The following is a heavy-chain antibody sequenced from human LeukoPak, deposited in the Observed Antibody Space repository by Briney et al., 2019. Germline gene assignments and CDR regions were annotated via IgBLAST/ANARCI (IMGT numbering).Heavy chain of an antibody. CDR2: IRSKAYGATT. CDR3: TRVGIAVAATGYYYMDV. D-gene: IGHD6-19*01. J-gene: IGHJ6*03. Sequence: PGGSLRLSCTASGFTFDDYAMRWVRQAPGKGLGWVGFIRSKAYGATTEYAPSVKGRFTISRDDSKSIAYLQMNSLKTEDTAVYYCTRVGIAVAATGYYYMDVWGKGTTVTVSS. CDR1: GFTFDDYA. V-gene: IGHV3-49*04.